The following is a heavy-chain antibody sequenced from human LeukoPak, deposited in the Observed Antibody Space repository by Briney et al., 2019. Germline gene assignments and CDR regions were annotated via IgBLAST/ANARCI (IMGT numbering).Heavy chain of an antibody. J-gene: IGHJ4*02. Sequence: SETLSLTCTVSGGSISSYYWSWIRQPPGKGLEWIGYIYYNGSTNYTPSLKSRVTISLDTSKNQFSLKLRSVTAADTPMYYCARAVVLYYDGSGYSTRFDYWGQGTLVTVSS. CDR3: ARAVVLYYDGSGYSTRFDY. CDR1: GGSISSYY. D-gene: IGHD3-22*01. V-gene: IGHV4-59*01. CDR2: IYYNGST.